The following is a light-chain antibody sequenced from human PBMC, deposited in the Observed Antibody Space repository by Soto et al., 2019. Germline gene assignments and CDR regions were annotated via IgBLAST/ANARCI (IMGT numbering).Light chain of an antibody. J-gene: IGKJ1*01. V-gene: IGKV4-1*01. CDR1: QTVLHGSNY. CDR3: QQYYITPVT. Sequence: DIVMTQSPDSLTVSLGERATINCKSSQTVLHGSNYLAWYQQKLGQPPKLLIYWASTRKSGVPDRFSGSGSGTEFTLTFDTLQAEGVAVYYCQQYYITPVTFGQGTKVEIK. CDR2: WAS.